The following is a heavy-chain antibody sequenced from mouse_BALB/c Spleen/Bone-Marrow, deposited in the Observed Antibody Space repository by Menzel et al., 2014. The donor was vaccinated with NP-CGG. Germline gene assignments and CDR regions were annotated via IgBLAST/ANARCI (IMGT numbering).Heavy chain of an antibody. Sequence: EVMLVESGGGLVQPGGSLRLSCATSGFTFTDYYMSWVRQPPGMALEWLGFIRNKANGYTTEYSASVKGRFTISRDNSRSILYLQMNTLRAEDSATYYCARDDYYAMDYWGQGTSVTVSS. CDR1: GFTFTDYY. J-gene: IGHJ4*01. V-gene: IGHV7-3*02. CDR2: IRNKANGYTT. CDR3: ARDDYYAMDY.